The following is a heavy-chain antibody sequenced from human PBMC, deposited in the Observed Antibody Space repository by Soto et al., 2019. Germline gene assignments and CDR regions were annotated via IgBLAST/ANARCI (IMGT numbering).Heavy chain of an antibody. J-gene: IGHJ4*02. CDR3: AKCIYSGYDTYYFDY. Sequence: GGSLRLSCAASGFTFSSYAMSWVRQAPGKGLEWVSAISGSGGSTYYADSVKGRFTISRDNSKNTLYLQMNSLRAEDTAVYYCAKCIYSGYDTYYFDYWGQGTLVTVSS. CDR2: ISGSGGST. D-gene: IGHD5-12*01. V-gene: IGHV3-23*01. CDR1: GFTFSSYA.